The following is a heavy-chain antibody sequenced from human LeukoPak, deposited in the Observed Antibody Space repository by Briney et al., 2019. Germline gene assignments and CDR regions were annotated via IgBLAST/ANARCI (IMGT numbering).Heavy chain of an antibody. CDR1: GFTFSSYA. CDR3: AKDSAVAVTTLIDY. Sequence: PGGSLRLSCAASGFTFSSYAMSWVRQAPGKGLEWVSAIRGSGGSTYYADSVKGRFTISRDNSKNTLYLQMNSLRAEDTAVYYCAKDSAVAVTTLIDYWGQGTLVTVSS. J-gene: IGHJ4*02. CDR2: IRGSGGST. D-gene: IGHD4-23*01. V-gene: IGHV3-23*01.